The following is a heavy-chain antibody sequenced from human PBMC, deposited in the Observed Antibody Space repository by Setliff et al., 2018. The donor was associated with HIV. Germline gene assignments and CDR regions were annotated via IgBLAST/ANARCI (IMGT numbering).Heavy chain of an antibody. D-gene: IGHD1-1*01. J-gene: IGHJ4*02. CDR3: ARVGGIELWNQAYFDY. V-gene: IGHV1-2*06. CDR2: INPNSGGT. CDR1: GHTFTGYY. Sequence: ASVKVSCKASGHTFTGYYMHWVRQAPGQGLEWMGRINPNSGGTNYAQKFQGRVTMTRDDSTNTAYMEISSLKSDDTAVYFCARVGGIELWNQAYFDYWGQGTLVTVSS.